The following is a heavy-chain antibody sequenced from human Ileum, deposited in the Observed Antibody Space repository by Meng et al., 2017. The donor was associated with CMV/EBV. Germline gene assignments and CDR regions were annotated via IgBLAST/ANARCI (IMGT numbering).Heavy chain of an antibody. Sequence: TCTVAGGSINNDNWWIWVRQPPGKGLGWVGEISHGEGANYSPSLKSRLTISLDKSKNQFYLNLNSVTAADTAVYYCCAGGHYCFDYWGQGTLVTVSS. V-gene: IGHV4-4*02. CDR1: GGSINNDNW. CDR3: CAGGHYCFDY. D-gene: IGHD2-21*01. J-gene: IGHJ4*02. CDR2: ISHGEGA.